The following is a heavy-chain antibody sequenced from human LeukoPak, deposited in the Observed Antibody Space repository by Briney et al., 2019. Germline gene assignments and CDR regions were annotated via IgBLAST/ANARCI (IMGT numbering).Heavy chain of an antibody. J-gene: IGHJ4*02. V-gene: IGHV3-23*01. CDR1: GIALSNYG. CDR3: AKRGVVIRVILVGFHKEAYYFDS. D-gene: IGHD3-22*01. Sequence: GGSLRLSCAVSGIALSNYGMSWVRQAPGKGLEWVAGITGSGGSTNYADSVKGRFAISRNNPKNTLYLQMNSLRAEDTAVYFCAKRGVVIRVILVGFHKEAYYFDSWGQGALVTVSS. CDR2: ITGSGGST.